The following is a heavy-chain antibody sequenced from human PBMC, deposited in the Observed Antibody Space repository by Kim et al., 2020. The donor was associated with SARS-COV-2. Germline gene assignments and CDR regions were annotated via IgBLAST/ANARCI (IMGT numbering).Heavy chain of an antibody. J-gene: IGHJ3*02. CDR1: GGSISSYY. V-gene: IGHV4-59*01. D-gene: IGHD5-12*01. CDR2: IYYSGST. Sequence: SETLSLTCTVSGGSISSYYWSWIRQPPGKGLEWIGYIYYSGSTNYNPSLKSRVTISVDTSKNQFSLKLSSVTAADTAVYYCAREGWISSDAFDIWGQGTMVTVSS. CDR3: AREGWISSDAFDI.